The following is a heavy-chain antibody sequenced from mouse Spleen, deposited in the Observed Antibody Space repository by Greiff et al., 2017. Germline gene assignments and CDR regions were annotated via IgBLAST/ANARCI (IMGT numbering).Heavy chain of an antibody. CDR2: ISSGGGNT. Sequence: EVTLVESGGGLVKLGGSLKLSCAASGFTFSSYAMSWVRQTPEKRLEWVATISSGGGNTYYPDSVKGRFTISRDNAKNTLYLQMSSLKSEDTAMYYCASHRYDEWFAYWGQGTLVTVSA. CDR3: ASHRYDEWFAY. J-gene: IGHJ3*01. V-gene: IGHV5-9*04. CDR1: GFTFSSYA. D-gene: IGHD2-14*01.